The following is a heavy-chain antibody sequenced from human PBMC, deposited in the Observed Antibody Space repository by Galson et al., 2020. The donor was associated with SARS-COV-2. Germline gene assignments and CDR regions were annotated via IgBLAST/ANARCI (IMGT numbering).Heavy chain of an antibody. V-gene: IGHV4-34*01. CDR1: GGSFSGYY. CDR2: INHSGST. Sequence: SETLSLTCAVYGGSFSGYYWSWIRQPPGKGLEWIGEINHSGSTNYNPSLKSRVTISVDTPKNQFSLKLSSVTAADTAVYYCARGSVVVAALWSYYYYYDMDVWGKGTTVTIS. D-gene: IGHD2-15*01. CDR3: ARGSVVVAALWSYYYYYDMDV. J-gene: IGHJ6*03.